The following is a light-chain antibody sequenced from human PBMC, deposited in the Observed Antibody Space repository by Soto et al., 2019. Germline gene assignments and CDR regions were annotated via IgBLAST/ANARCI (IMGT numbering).Light chain of an antibody. Sequence: DIQMTQSPSSVSASEGDRVTITCRASQGINNWLAWYQQKPGKAPKLLIYAASSLQSGVPSRFSGSGSGTDFTLTIRSLQPEDFATYYCKQGNTFPLTFGGGTKVDIK. CDR2: AAS. CDR3: KQGNTFPLT. J-gene: IGKJ4*01. V-gene: IGKV1-12*01. CDR1: QGINNW.